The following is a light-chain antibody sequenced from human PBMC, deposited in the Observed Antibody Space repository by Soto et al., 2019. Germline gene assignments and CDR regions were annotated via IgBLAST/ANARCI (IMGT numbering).Light chain of an antibody. Sequence: QSALTQPAFVSGSPGQSITISCTGTSSDVGSYNLVSWYQQHPGKATKLMIYEGSKRPSGVSNRFSGSKSGNTASMTISGLQAEDEADYYCSSYAGTSTVGIYVFGTGTKLTVL. CDR1: SSDVGSYNL. V-gene: IGLV2-23*03. CDR3: SSYAGTSTVGIYV. J-gene: IGLJ1*01. CDR2: EGS.